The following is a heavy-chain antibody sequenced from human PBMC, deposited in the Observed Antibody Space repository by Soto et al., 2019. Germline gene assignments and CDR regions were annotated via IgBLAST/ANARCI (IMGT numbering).Heavy chain of an antibody. CDR3: ARYDYAENWFDP. J-gene: IGHJ5*02. CDR1: GGSISSGGYY. V-gene: IGHV4-31*03. CDR2: IYYSGST. Sequence: QVQLQESGPGLVKPSQTLSLTCTVSGGSISSGGYYWSWIRQHPGKGLEWIGYIYYSGSTYYTPSLKSRVTISVDTSKNQFSLKLSSVTAADTAVYYCARYDYAENWFDPWGQGTLVTVSS. D-gene: IGHD4-17*01.